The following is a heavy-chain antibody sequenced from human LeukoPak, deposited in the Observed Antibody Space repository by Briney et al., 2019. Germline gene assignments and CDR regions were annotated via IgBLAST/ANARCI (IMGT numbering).Heavy chain of an antibody. CDR2: VYETGSR. D-gene: IGHD5-24*01. J-gene: IGHJ4*02. CDR1: GASIVRDY. V-gene: IGHV4-59*12. CDR3: AREHRGRDGYTLDY. Sequence: LETLSLTCTVSGASIVRDYWSWVRQPPGTGLQWIGYVYETGSRNYNPSLERRVSISMDRSKNQFSLRLDSVTAADTAMYYCAREHRGRDGYTLDYWGQGILVTVSS.